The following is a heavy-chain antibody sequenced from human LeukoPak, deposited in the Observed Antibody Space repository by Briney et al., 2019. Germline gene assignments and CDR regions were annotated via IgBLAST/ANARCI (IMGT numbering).Heavy chain of an antibody. CDR1: GGSISSGGYY. CDR3: ARDPGERAAAGLGY. V-gene: IGHV4-30-2*01. D-gene: IGHD6-13*01. J-gene: IGHJ4*02. Sequence: SETLSLTCTVSGGSISSGGYYWSWIRQPPGKGLEWIGYIYHSGSTYYNLSLKSRVTISVDRSKNQFSLKLSSVTAADTAVYYCARDPGERAAAGLGYWGQGTLVTVSS. CDR2: IYHSGST.